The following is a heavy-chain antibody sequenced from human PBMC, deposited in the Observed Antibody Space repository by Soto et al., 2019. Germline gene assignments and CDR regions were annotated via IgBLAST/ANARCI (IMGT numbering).Heavy chain of an antibody. Sequence: PGESLKISCKGSWYSFTSYWISWLRQVPGKGLEWMGRIDPSDSYTNYSPSFQGHATISADKSISTAYLQWSSLKASDTAMYYCARSRGNILLWFGELPHQYGMDVLGEGT. CDR2: IDPSDSYT. CDR3: ARSRGNILLWFGELPHQYGMDV. CDR1: WYSFTSYW. J-gene: IGHJ6*02. V-gene: IGHV5-10-1*01. D-gene: IGHD3-10*01.